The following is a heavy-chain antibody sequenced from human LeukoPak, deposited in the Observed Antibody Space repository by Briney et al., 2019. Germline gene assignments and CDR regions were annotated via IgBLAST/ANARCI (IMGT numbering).Heavy chain of an antibody. CDR1: GGSISSGGYY. Sequence: SEALSLTCTVSGGSISSGGYYWSWIRQHPGKGLEWIGYIYYSGSTYYNPSLKSRVTISVDTSKNQFSLKLSSVTAADTAVYYCAGDSQLVSEAFDIWGQGTMVTVSS. J-gene: IGHJ3*02. V-gene: IGHV4-31*03. CDR3: AGDSQLVSEAFDI. D-gene: IGHD3-10*01. CDR2: IYYSGST.